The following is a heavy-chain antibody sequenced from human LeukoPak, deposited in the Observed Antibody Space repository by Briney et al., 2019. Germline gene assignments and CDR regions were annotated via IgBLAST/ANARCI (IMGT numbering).Heavy chain of an antibody. V-gene: IGHV4-31*03. Sequence: SETLSLTCTVSGGSISSGGYYWSWIRQHPGKGLEWIGYIYYSGSTYYNPSLKSRVTISVDTSKNQFSLKVSSVTAADTAVYYCARSGSYGGHIDYWGQGTLVTVSS. CDR3: ARSGSYGGHIDY. CDR2: IYYSGST. CDR1: GGSISSGGYY. J-gene: IGHJ4*02. D-gene: IGHD1-26*01.